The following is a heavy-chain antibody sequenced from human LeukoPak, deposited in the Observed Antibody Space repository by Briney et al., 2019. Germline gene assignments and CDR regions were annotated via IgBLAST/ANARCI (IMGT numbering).Heavy chain of an antibody. D-gene: IGHD3-9*01. Sequence: ASVKVSCKASGYTFTGYYMHWVRQAPGQGPEWMGWINPNSGGTNYAQKFQGRVTMTRDTSISTAYMELSRLRSDDTAVYYCARSYASVRYFDWLFRFDYWGQGTLVTVSS. CDR1: GYTFTGYY. J-gene: IGHJ4*02. CDR2: INPNSGGT. CDR3: ARSYASVRYFDWLFRFDY. V-gene: IGHV1-2*02.